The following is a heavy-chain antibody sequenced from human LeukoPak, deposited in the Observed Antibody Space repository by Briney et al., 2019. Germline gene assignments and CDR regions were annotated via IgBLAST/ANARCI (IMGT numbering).Heavy chain of an antibody. Sequence: GGSLRLSCAASGFTFSTYGMHWVRQAPGKGLEYVSAISSNGGSTYYANSVKGRFTISRDNSKNTLYLQMGSLRAEDMAVYYCARGPYSSSWYKLNPFDYWGQGTLVTVSS. CDR1: GFTFSTYG. J-gene: IGHJ4*02. CDR3: ARGPYSSSWYKLNPFDY. V-gene: IGHV3-64*01. CDR2: ISSNGGST. D-gene: IGHD6-13*01.